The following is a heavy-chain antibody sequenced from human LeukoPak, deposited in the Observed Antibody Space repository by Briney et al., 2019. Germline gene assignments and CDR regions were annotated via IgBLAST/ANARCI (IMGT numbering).Heavy chain of an antibody. V-gene: IGHV4-31*03. Sequence: PSETLSLTCTVSGGSISSSSYYWGWTRQHPGKGLEWIGYIYYSGSTYYNPSLKSRVIISIDTSKNQFSLKLSSVTAADTAVYYCASQIWSGGMDVWGQGTSVTVSS. CDR3: ASQIWSGGMDV. CDR1: GGSISSSSYY. J-gene: IGHJ6*02. CDR2: IYYSGST. D-gene: IGHD3-10*01.